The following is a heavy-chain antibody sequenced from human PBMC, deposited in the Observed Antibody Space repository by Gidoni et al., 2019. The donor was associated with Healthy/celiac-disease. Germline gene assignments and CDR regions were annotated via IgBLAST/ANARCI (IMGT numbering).Heavy chain of an antibody. CDR3: ARVIRRITFGGVYGSFDY. J-gene: IGHJ4*02. CDR2: INHSGST. Sequence: QVQLQQWRAGLLKPSETLSLTCAVYGGSCGGYYWSWIRQPPGKGLEWIGEINHSGSTNYTPSLKSRVTISVDTSKNQFSLKLSSVTAADTAVYYCARVIRRITFGGVYGSFDYWGQGTLVTVSS. V-gene: IGHV4-34*01. D-gene: IGHD3-16*01. CDR1: GGSCGGYY.